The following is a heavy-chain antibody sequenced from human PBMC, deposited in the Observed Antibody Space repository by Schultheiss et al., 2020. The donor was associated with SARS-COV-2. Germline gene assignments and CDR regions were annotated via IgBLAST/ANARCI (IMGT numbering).Heavy chain of an antibody. J-gene: IGHJ6*03. D-gene: IGHD2-2*01. V-gene: IGHV3-48*04. CDR3: ARDIVVVPAATSGYMDV. Sequence: GASLKISCAASGFTFSSYTMNWVRQAPGKGLEWVSYISSSSSTIYYADSVKGRFTISRDNAKNSLYLQMNSLRAEDTAVYYCARDIVVVPAATSGYMDVWGKGTTVTVSS. CDR2: ISSSSSTI. CDR1: GFTFSSYT.